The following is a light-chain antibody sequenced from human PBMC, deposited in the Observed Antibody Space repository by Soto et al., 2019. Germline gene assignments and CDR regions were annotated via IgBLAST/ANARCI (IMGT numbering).Light chain of an antibody. Sequence: QSVLTQPPSVSGAPGQRVTISCTGSSSNIGAGYDVHWYQQLPGTAPKLLIYGNSNRPSGAPDRFSGSKSGTSASLAITGLQAEDEADYYCQSYDSSLSGSAVFGTGTKVNVL. J-gene: IGLJ1*01. CDR2: GNS. CDR1: SSNIGAGYD. CDR3: QSYDSSLSGSAV. V-gene: IGLV1-40*01.